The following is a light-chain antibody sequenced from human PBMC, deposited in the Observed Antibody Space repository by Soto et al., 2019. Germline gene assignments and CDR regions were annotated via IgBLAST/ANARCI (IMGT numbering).Light chain of an antibody. CDR3: QSYDSSLSGSRV. V-gene: IGLV1-40*01. Sequence: QAVVTQPPSVSGAPGQRVTISCTGSSSNIGAGYDVHWYQQLPGTAPKLLIYGNSNRPSGVPDRFSGSKSGTSASLAITGLQAEDEADYDCQSYDSSLSGSRVFGTGTKLTVL. J-gene: IGLJ1*01. CDR2: GNS. CDR1: SSNIGAGYD.